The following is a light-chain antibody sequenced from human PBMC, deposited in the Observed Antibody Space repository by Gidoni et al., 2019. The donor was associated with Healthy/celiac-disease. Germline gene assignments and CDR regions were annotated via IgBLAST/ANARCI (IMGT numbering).Light chain of an antibody. V-gene: IGKV2-30*01. CDR3: MQGTQWRVT. CDR1: QSLVYRDGNTC. Sequence: DVVMTQSPLPLLVTLGQPDSISCRSSQSLVYRDGNTCLNWYQQRRGQSRRRLIYKVSNRDSRVADRFSGSGSGADFTLKISREEDEDVGVYCYMQGTQWRVTFGQGTRLEIK. CDR2: KVS. J-gene: IGKJ5*01.